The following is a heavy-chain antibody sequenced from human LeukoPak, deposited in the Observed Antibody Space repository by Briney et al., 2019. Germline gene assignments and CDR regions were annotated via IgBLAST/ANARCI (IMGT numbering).Heavy chain of an antibody. D-gene: IGHD1-26*01. V-gene: IGHV4-39*07. J-gene: IGHJ4*02. Sequence: SETLSLTCTVSGGSISSSSYYWGWIRQPPGKGLEWIGYIYYRGSTNYNPSLKSRGTISVDTSENQFSLKLTSVTPADTAVYYCARVRYEVGALYYFDYWGQGTLVTVSS. CDR2: IYYRGST. CDR3: ARVRYEVGALYYFDY. CDR1: GGSISSSSYY.